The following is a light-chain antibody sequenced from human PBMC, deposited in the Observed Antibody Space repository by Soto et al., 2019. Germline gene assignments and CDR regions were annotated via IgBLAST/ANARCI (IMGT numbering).Light chain of an antibody. CDR3: QQCGNWPLYT. V-gene: IGKV3-11*01. CDR1: QSVSSY. Sequence: EIVLTQSPATLSLSPGERASLSCRASQSVSSYFAWYQQKPGQAPRLLLYDASNRATGVLARFSGSGSWTAFSLTICIIEPENFAVYDFQQCGNWPLYTFGQGTKLEIK. J-gene: IGKJ2*01. CDR2: DAS.